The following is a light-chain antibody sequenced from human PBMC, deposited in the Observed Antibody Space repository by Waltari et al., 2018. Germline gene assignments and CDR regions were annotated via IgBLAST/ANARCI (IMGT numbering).Light chain of an antibody. CDR3: HVWDGKTVM. J-gene: IGLJ3*02. V-gene: IGLV3-21*02. Sequence: SSVLTQAPSVSVAPGQTATGTCGGDNIGGRSVHWYQQRPGRAPVLVVYLDSDRPPGIPDRFSGSKSGNAATLTISRVEAGDEADYYCHVWDGKTVMFGGGTKLTVL. CDR1: NIGGRS. CDR2: LDS.